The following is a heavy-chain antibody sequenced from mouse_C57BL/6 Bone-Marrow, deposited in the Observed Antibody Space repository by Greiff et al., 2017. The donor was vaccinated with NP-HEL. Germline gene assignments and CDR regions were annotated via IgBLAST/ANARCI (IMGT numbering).Heavy chain of an antibody. CDR2: IYPGDGDT. CDR1: GYAFSSSW. J-gene: IGHJ3*01. Sequence: QVQLQQSGPELVKPGASVKISCKASGYAFSSSWMNWVKQRPGKGLEGIGRIYPGDGDTNYNGKFKGKATLTADKSSSTAYMQLSSLTSEDSAVYFCARLAQGFAYWGQVTLVTVSA. CDR3: ARLAQGFAY. D-gene: IGHD3-2*02. V-gene: IGHV1-82*01.